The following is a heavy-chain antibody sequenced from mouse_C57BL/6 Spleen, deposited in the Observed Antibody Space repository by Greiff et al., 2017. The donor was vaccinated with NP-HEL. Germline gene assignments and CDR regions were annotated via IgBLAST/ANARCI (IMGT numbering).Heavy chain of an antibody. CDR1: GYTFTSYG. Sequence: VQLQQSGAELARPGASVKLSCKASGYTFTSYGISWVKQRTGQGLEWIGEIYPRSGNTYYNEKFKGKATLTADKSSSTAYMELRSLTSEDSAVYFCARSDYDYDGYYCAMDYWGQGTSVTVSS. J-gene: IGHJ4*01. V-gene: IGHV1-81*01. D-gene: IGHD2-4*01. CDR3: ARSDYDYDGYYCAMDY. CDR2: IYPRSGNT.